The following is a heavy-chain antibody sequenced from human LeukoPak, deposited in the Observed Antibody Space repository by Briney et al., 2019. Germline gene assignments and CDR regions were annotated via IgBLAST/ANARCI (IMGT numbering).Heavy chain of an antibody. D-gene: IGHD1-7*01. CDR3: ARGVTGSNKLGNFDL. Sequence: ASVKVSCKASGGTFSSYAISWVRQAPGQGLEWMGITNPSGGSTSYAQKFQGRVTMTRDTSTSTVYMELSSLRSEDTAVYYCARGVTGSNKLGNFDLWGRGTLVTVSS. V-gene: IGHV1-46*01. CDR2: TNPSGGST. J-gene: IGHJ2*01. CDR1: GGTFSSYA.